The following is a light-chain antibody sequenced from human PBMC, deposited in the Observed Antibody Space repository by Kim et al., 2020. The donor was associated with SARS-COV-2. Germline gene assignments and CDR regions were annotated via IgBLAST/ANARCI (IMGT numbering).Light chain of an antibody. CDR1: QGITDY. CDR3: QHYDSAPFS. CDR2: AAS. J-gene: IGKJ3*01. Sequence: GDRVTITCRATQGITDYLAWYQQKAGKAPKLLIYAASTLQSGVPSRFSGGGSGTVFTLTISSLQPEDAATYYCQHYDSAPFSFGPGTKVDIK. V-gene: IGKV1-27*01.